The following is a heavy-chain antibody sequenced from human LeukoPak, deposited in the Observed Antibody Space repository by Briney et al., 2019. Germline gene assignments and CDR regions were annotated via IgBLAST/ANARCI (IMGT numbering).Heavy chain of an antibody. J-gene: IGHJ4*02. CDR3: ARGNEIFGVETIKTRIDY. D-gene: IGHD3-3*01. Sequence: ASVKVSCKASGYTFTGYYMHWVRQAPGQGLEWMGWINPNSGDTKYAQKFQGRVTVTRDTSISTAYMELSRLRSDDTAVFYCARGNEIFGVETIKTRIDYWGQGTLVTVST. V-gene: IGHV1-2*02. CDR2: INPNSGDT. CDR1: GYTFTGYY.